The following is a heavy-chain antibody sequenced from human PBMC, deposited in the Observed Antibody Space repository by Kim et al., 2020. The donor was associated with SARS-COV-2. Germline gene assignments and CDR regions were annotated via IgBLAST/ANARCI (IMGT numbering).Heavy chain of an antibody. CDR2: IDPSDSYT. CDR3: ARQLWFGEADYYYYGMDV. Sequence: GESLKISCKGSGYSFTSYWISWVRQMPGKGLEWMGRIDPSDSYTIYSPSFQGHVTISADKSISTAYLQWSSLKASDTAMYYCARQLWFGEADYYYYGMDVWGQGTTVTVSS. CDR1: GYSFTSYW. J-gene: IGHJ6*02. D-gene: IGHD3-10*01. V-gene: IGHV5-10-1*01.